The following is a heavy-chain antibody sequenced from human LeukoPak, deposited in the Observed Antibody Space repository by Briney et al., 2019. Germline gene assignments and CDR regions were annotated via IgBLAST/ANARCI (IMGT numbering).Heavy chain of an antibody. CDR2: IYTSGST. V-gene: IGHV4-4*07. CDR1: GCSISSYY. CDR3: AREGSGSYLGYYYYMDV. J-gene: IGHJ6*03. D-gene: IGHD3-10*01. Sequence: PSETLSLTCTVSGCSISSYYRSWIRQPAGKGLEWIGRIYTSGSTNYNPSLKSRVTISADKSKKQFSLKLSSVTAADTAVYYCAREGSGSYLGYYYYMDVWGKGTTVTVSS.